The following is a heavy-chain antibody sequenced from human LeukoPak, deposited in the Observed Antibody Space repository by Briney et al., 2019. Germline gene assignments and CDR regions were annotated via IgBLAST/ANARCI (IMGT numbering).Heavy chain of an antibody. CDR1: GYTFTSYG. J-gene: IGHJ5*02. D-gene: IGHD3-10*01. CDR2: ISPYNGNT. Sequence: GASVKVSCKASGYTFTSYGINWVRQAPGQGLEWVEWISPYNGNTNSAQKLQGRVTMTTDTSTTTAYMELRSLRSDDTAVYYCARTPRGLPSFNWFDPWGQGTLVTVSS. CDR3: ARTPRGLPSFNWFDP. V-gene: IGHV1-18*01.